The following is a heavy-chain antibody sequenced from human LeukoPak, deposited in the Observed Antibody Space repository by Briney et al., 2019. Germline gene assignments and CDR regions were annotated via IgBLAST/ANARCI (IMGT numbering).Heavy chain of an antibody. D-gene: IGHD6-19*01. CDR2: IYHSGST. V-gene: IGHV4-30-2*01. CDR3: ARVRIAVAGYYFDY. J-gene: IGHJ4*02. CDR1: GGSISSGGYS. Sequence: RPSETLSLTCAVSGGSISSGGYSWSWIRQPPGKGLEWIGYIYHSGSTYYNPSLKSRVTISVHRSKNQFSLKLSSVTAADTAVYYCARVRIAVAGYYFDYWGQGTLVTVSS.